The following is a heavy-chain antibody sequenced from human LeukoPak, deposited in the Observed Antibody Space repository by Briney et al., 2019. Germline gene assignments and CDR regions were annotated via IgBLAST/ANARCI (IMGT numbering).Heavy chain of an antibody. CDR1: GGSISSGGYY. V-gene: IGHV4-61*08. J-gene: IGHJ4*02. D-gene: IGHD6-13*01. CDR2: MYSSGTI. CDR3: ARVEDSSSWYLGY. Sequence: PPETLSLTCTVSGGSISSGGYYWNWIRQPPGKGLEWIGYMYSSGTINYNPSLKSRVTVSIDMSKNQFSLKLSSVTAADTAVYYCARVEDSSSWYLGYWGQGTLVAVSS.